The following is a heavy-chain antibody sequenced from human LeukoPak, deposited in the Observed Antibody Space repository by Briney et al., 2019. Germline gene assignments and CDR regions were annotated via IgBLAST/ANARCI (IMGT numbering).Heavy chain of an antibody. D-gene: IGHD4-17*01. CDR2: INHSGST. Sequence: SETLSLTCAVYGGSFSRYYWSWIRQPPGKGLEWIGEINHSGSTNYNPSLKSRVTISVDTSKNQFSLKLSSVTAADTAVYYCARIRRSTVYYFDYWAQGTLVTVSS. CDR1: GGSFSRYY. V-gene: IGHV4-34*01. J-gene: IGHJ4*02. CDR3: ARIRRSTVYYFDY.